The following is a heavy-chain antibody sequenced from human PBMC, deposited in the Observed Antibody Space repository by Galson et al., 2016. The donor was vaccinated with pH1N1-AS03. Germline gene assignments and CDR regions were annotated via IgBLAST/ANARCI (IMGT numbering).Heavy chain of an antibody. V-gene: IGHV4-61*03. CDR3: ASRSSVLYSYGSDV. Sequence: KGLEWIGFTFYGGSTHYNPSLKSRITISVDTSKNLFSLQLKSVTAADTAVYYCASRSSVLYSYGSDVWGQGTTVIVSS. J-gene: IGHJ6*02. CDR2: TFYGGST. D-gene: IGHD3-10*01.